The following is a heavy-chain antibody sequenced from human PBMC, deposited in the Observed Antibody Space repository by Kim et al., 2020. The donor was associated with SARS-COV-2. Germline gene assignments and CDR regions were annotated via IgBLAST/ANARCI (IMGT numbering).Heavy chain of an antibody. V-gene: IGHV3-30*18. Sequence: GGSLRLSCAASGFTFSSYGMHWVRQAPGKGLEWVAVISYDGSNKYYADSVKGRFTISRDNSKNTLYLQMNSLRAEDTAVYYCANTYYYGSGIGWGQGTLVTVSS. J-gene: IGHJ4*02. CDR2: ISYDGSNK. CDR3: ANTYYYGSGIG. CDR1: GFTFSSYG. D-gene: IGHD3-10*01.